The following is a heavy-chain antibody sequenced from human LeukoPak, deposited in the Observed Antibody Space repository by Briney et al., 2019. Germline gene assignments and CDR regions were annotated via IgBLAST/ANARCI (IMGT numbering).Heavy chain of an antibody. J-gene: IGHJ3*02. CDR3: ARDKDIVVVVAGDAFDI. CDR2: ISYDGSNK. CDR1: GFTFSSYA. Sequence: GGSLRLSCAASGFTFSSYAMHWVRQAPGKGLEWVAVISYDGSNKYYADSVKGRFTISRGNSKNTLYLQMNSLRAEDTAVYYCARDKDIVVVVAGDAFDIWGQGTMVTVSS. D-gene: IGHD2-15*01. V-gene: IGHV3-30-3*01.